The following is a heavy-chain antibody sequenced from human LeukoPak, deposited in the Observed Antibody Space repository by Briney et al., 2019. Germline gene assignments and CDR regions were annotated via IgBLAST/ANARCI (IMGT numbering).Heavy chain of an antibody. CDR1: GFSFSNYE. J-gene: IGHJ4*02. V-gene: IGHV3-48*03. CDR2: ISGGGETT. CDR3: ARDASGGNLPFDY. Sequence: PGGSLRLSCAASGFSFSNYEMNWVRQAPGKGLEWVSYISGGGETTYYADSVKGRFTISRDNGKNSPYLQMNSLRAEDTAVYYCARDASGGNLPFDYWGQGTLVTVSS. D-gene: IGHD4-23*01.